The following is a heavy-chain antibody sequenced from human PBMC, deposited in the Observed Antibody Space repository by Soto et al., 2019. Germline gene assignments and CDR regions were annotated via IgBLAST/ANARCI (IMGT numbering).Heavy chain of an antibody. CDR1: GFNFNTYW. D-gene: IGHD4-17*01. CDR2: IDTDGSRK. J-gene: IGHJ6*02. CDR3: GRVPLDGNYANGVDV. Sequence: HPGGSLRLSCAASGFNFNTYWMHWVRQAPGKGLEWVANIDTDGSRKNYVDSVKGRFIISRDNAKNSLLLQMNSLRADDTAVYYCGRVPLDGNYANGVDVWGQGTTVTVSS. V-gene: IGHV3-7*03.